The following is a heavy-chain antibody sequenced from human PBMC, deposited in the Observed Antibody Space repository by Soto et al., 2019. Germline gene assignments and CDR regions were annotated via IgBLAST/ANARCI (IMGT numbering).Heavy chain of an antibody. CDR1: GGSFSSYA. V-gene: IGHV1-69*13. Sequence: SVKVSCKASGGSFSSYAISWVRQAPGQGLEWMGGIIPIFGTANYAQKFQGRVTITADESTSTAYMELSSLRSEDTAVYYCARGKDYGDYLHYYYYGMDVWGQGTTVTVSS. J-gene: IGHJ6*02. CDR2: IIPIFGTA. D-gene: IGHD4-17*01. CDR3: ARGKDYGDYLHYYYYGMDV.